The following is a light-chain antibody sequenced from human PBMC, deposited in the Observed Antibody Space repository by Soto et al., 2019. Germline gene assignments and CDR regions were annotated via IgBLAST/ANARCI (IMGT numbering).Light chain of an antibody. CDR3: QTWGTGIVM. Sequence: QSVLTQSPSASASLGASVKLTCTLSSGHSNYAIAWHQQHPEKGPRYLMKLNSDGSHTKGDGIPDRFSGSSSGAERYLIISSLQSEDEADYYCQTWGTGIVMFGGGTKLTVL. J-gene: IGLJ3*02. V-gene: IGLV4-69*01. CDR1: SGHSNYA. CDR2: LNSDGSH.